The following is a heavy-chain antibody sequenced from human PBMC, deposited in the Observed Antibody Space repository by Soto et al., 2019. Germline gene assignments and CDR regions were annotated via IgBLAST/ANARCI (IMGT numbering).Heavy chain of an antibody. CDR3: ARDQSAGDFWCGYYRYSYYYCMDV. CDR1: GGSISSGGYY. V-gene: IGHV4-31*03. J-gene: IGHJ6*02. D-gene: IGHD3-3*01. CDR2: IYYSGST. Sequence: SETLSLTCTVSGGSISSGGYYWSWIRQHPGKGLEWIGYIYYSGSTYYNPSLKSRVTISVDTSKNQFSLKLSSVTAADTAVYYCARDQSAGDFWCGYYRYSYYYCMDVWGQGTTVTVS.